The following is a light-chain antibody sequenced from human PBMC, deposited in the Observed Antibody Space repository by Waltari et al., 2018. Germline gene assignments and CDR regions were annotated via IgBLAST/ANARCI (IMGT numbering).Light chain of an antibody. J-gene: IGKJ4*01. CDR3: QQRNSWPLT. Sequence: EIVLTQSPATLSLSPVERATLSCRASQSVSSSLAWYQQKPGQAPRLLIYDASNRATGIPARFSGSGSGTDFTLTISSLEPEDFAVYYCQQRNSWPLTFGGGTKVEIK. V-gene: IGKV3-11*01. CDR2: DAS. CDR1: QSVSSS.